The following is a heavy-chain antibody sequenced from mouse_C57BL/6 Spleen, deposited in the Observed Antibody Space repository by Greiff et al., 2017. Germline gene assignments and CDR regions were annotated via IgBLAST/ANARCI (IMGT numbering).Heavy chain of an antibody. J-gene: IGHJ3*01. Sequence: EVQLVASGGGLVQPKGSLKLSCAASGFSFNTYAMNWVRQAPGKGLEWVARIRSKSNNYATYYADSVKDRFTISRDDSESMLYLQMNNVKTEDTAMYYCVIPHYYGSSYPSWFAYWGQGTLVTVSA. CDR2: IRSKSNNYAT. CDR3: VIPHYYGSSYPSWFAY. D-gene: IGHD1-1*01. CDR1: GFSFNTYA. V-gene: IGHV10-1*01.